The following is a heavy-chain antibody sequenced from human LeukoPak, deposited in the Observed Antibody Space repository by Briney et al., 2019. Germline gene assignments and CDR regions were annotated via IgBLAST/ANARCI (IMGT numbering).Heavy chain of an antibody. V-gene: IGHV1-18*01. CDR3: ARSGDGNWFDP. CDR1: GYTFTSYG. Sequence: ASVEVSCKTSGYTFTSYGIGWVRQAPGQGREWMGWISAYNGNTNYAQKLQGRVTMTTDTSTSTVYMELRSLRSDDTAVYYCARSGDGNWFDPWGQGTLVTVSS. D-gene: IGHD7-27*01. CDR2: ISAYNGNT. J-gene: IGHJ5*02.